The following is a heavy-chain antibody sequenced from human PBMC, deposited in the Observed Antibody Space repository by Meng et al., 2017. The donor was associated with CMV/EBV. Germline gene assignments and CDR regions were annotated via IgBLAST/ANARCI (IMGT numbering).Heavy chain of an antibody. CDR1: GFTVSSNY. V-gene: IGHV3-53*05. Sequence: GESLKIPRAASGFTVSSNYMSWVRQAPGKGLEWVSVIYSGGSTYYADSVKGRFTISRDNSKNTLYLQMNSLRAEDTAVYYCARAGGYGGNSNYFDYWGQGTLVTVSS. CDR3: ARAGGYGGNSNYFDY. CDR2: IYSGGST. D-gene: IGHD4-23*01. J-gene: IGHJ4*02.